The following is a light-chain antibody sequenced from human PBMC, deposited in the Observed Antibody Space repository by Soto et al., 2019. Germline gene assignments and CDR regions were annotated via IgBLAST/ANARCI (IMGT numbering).Light chain of an antibody. CDR2: AAS. CDR1: QGIRND. Sequence: DIQMTQSPSSLSASVGDRVTITCRASQGIRNDLGLYQQKSGKAPKRLIYAASSLQSGFPSRFSGSGSGTQFTLKITGLQPEDLATYYCLPHDSYSYTFGPGTKVDIQ. J-gene: IGKJ3*01. CDR3: LPHDSYSYT. V-gene: IGKV1-17*01.